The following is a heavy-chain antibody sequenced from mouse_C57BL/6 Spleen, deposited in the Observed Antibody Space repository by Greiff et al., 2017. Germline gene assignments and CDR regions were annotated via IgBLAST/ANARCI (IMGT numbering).Heavy chain of an antibody. CDR2: INPNNDGT. D-gene: IGHD2-4*01. J-gene: IGHJ3*01. CDR1: GYTFTDYY. V-gene: IGHV1-26*01. Sequence: EVQLQQSGPELVKPGASVKISCKASGYTFTDYYMDWVKQSHGKSLEWIGDINPNNDGTSYNQKFKGKATLTVDKSSSTAYMELRSLTSEDSAVYYCARGYDYDVAWFAYWGQGTLVTVSA. CDR3: ARGYDYDVAWFAY.